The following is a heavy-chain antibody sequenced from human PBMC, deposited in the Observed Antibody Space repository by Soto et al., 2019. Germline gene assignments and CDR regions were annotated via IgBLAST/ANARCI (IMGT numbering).Heavy chain of an antibody. CDR1: GFTFSDYA. V-gene: IGHV3-23*01. CDR2: ISVSGGNT. CDR3: AKDRYGQVADYVDY. J-gene: IGHJ4*02. Sequence: EVQLLESGGDLAQPGGSLRLSCAASGFTFSDYAMTWVRQAPGKGLEWVSAISVSGGNTYYADYGKGRFTISRDNSRNTMYMEMNILSAEDTAVYYCAKDRYGQVADYVDYWGLGTLVTVSS. D-gene: IGHD6-19*01.